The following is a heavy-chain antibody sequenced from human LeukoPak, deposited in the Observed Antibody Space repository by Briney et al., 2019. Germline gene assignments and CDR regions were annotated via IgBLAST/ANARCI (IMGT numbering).Heavy chain of an antibody. CDR2: ISYDGSNK. Sequence: GGSLRLSCAASGFTLSSYAMHWVRQAPGKGLEWVAVISYDGSNKYYADSVKGRFTISRDNSKNTLYLQMNSLRAEDTAVYYCARDYYGSGILSDPWGQGTQVTVSS. J-gene: IGHJ5*02. V-gene: IGHV3-30-3*01. D-gene: IGHD3-10*01. CDR1: GFTLSSYA. CDR3: ARDYYGSGILSDP.